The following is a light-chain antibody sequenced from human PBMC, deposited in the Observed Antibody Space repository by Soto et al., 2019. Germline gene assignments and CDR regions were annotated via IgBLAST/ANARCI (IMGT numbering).Light chain of an antibody. J-gene: IGKJ2*01. CDR1: QSVGSTY. V-gene: IGKV3-20*01. Sequence: ELVLTQSPGTLSLSPGGRATLSCRASQSVGSTYLAWYQQKPGQAPRLLIYGASTRATGIPDRLSGNGSGTDFTLTISRLEPEDFAVYYCQQFGSSPYTFGPGTKLAIK. CDR2: GAS. CDR3: QQFGSSPYT.